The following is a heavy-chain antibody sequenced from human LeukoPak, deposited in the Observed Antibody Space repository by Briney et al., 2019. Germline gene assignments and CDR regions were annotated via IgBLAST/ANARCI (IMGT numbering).Heavy chain of an antibody. V-gene: IGHV3-48*01. Sequence: HSGGSLRLSCATSGFIFSTYKMHWVRQAPGKGLEWVSFIDSSSSTLYYAYSVKGRFTISRDNAKNSLYLQMNSLRVEDTAIYYCARDGRVGEFLSSPGYWGQGTRVTVSS. CDR2: IDSSSSTL. J-gene: IGHJ4*02. D-gene: IGHD3-10*01. CDR1: GFIFSTYK. CDR3: ARDGRVGEFLSSPGY.